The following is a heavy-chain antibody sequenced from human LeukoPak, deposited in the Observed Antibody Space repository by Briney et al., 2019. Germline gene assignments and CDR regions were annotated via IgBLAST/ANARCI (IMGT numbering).Heavy chain of an antibody. D-gene: IGHD2-15*01. J-gene: IGHJ4*02. CDR1: GFTFSSYS. Sequence: GGSLRLSCAASGFTFSSYSMNWVRHAPGQGLELVSSISDSSSYIYYADSVKGRFTISRGNAKNSLYLHMNSLRAEDTAVYDCAREGGWNLPTLVYWGQGTLVTVSS. CDR3: AREGGWNLPTLVY. V-gene: IGHV3-21*06. CDR2: ISDSSSYI.